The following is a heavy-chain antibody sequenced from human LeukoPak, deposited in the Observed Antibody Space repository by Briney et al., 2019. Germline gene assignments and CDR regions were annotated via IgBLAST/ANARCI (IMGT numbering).Heavy chain of an antibody. J-gene: IGHJ4*02. Sequence: GGSLRLSRTASGFTFGDYAMSWVRQAPGKGLEWVGFIRSKAYGGTTEYAASVKGRFTISRDDSKSIAYLQMNSLKTEDTAVYYCTRSVGYYDILTGYPWGQGTLVTVSS. CDR1: GFTFGDYA. CDR2: IRSKAYGGTT. CDR3: TRSVGYYDILTGYP. D-gene: IGHD3-9*01. V-gene: IGHV3-49*04.